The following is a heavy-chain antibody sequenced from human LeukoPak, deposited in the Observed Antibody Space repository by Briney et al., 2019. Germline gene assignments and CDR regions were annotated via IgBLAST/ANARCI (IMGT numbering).Heavy chain of an antibody. CDR1: GISITGYS. D-gene: IGHD5-18*01. CDR3: ARDCERGYSYGLC. CDR2: ITSDSSYI. V-gene: IGHV3-21*01. Sequence: PGGSLRLSCAASGISITGYSMNWIRQAPGKGLEWVATITSDSSYISHAASVRGRFTVSRDNAKNSVFLQMDSLRAGDTAVYFCARDCERGYSYGLCWGQGTVVTVSS. J-gene: IGHJ4*02.